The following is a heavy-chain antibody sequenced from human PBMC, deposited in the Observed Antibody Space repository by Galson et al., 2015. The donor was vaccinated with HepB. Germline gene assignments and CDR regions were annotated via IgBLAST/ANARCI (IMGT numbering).Heavy chain of an antibody. J-gene: IGHJ4*02. V-gene: IGHV1-2*06. CDR1: GYTFTGYY. Sequence: SVKVSCKASGYTFTGYYMHWVRQAPGQGLEWMGRINPNSGGTNYAQKFQGRVTMTRDTSISTAYMELSRLRSDDTAVYCCARGLRITIFGVVRPDDYWGQGTLVTVSS. CDR3: ARGLRITIFGVVRPDDY. CDR2: INPNSGGT. D-gene: IGHD3-3*01.